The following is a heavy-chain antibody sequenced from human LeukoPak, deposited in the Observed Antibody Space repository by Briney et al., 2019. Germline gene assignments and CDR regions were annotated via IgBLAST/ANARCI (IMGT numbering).Heavy chain of an antibody. CDR1: GFTFSSYW. D-gene: IGHD3-9*01. Sequence: PGGSLRLSCAASGFTFSSYWMSWVRQAPGKGLEWVSSITSSSTSMYYADSVKGRFTISRDNAKNSLYLQMISLRAEDTAVYYCARTYYDILTGYNPYFDYWGQGTLVTVSS. J-gene: IGHJ4*02. V-gene: IGHV3-21*01. CDR3: ARTYYDILTGYNPYFDY. CDR2: ITSSSTSM.